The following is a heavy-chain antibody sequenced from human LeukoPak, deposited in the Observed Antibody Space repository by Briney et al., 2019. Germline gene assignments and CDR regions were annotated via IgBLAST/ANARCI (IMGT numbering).Heavy chain of an antibody. CDR3: ARRKGIAAAHDY. V-gene: IGHV4-59*08. D-gene: IGHD6-13*01. CDR2: IYYSGST. Sequence: PSETLSLTCTVSGGSISSYYWSWIRQPPGKGLEWIGYIYYSGSTNYNPSLKSRVTISVDTSKNQFSLKLSSVTAADTAVYYCARRKGIAAAHDYWGQGTLVTVSS. J-gene: IGHJ4*02. CDR1: GGSISSYY.